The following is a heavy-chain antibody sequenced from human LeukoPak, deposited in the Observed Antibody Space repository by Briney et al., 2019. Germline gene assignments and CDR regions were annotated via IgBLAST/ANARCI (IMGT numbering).Heavy chain of an antibody. J-gene: IGHJ4*02. CDR3: ARNRDIYSGWRAQYFDY. CDR2: ISGSGGST. Sequence: GGSLRLSCAASGFTFSSYAMSWVRQAPGKGLEWVSAISGSGGSTYYADSVKGRFTISRDNSKNTLYLQMNSLRAEDTAVYYCARNRDIYSGWRAQYFDYWGQGTLVTVSS. V-gene: IGHV3-23*01. D-gene: IGHD6-19*01. CDR1: GFTFSSYA.